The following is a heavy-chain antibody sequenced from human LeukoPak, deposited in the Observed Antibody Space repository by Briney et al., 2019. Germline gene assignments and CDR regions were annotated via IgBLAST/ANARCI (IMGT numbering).Heavy chain of an antibody. V-gene: IGHV3-7*01. Sequence: HAGGSLRLSCGASGFTFSSYWMTWVRQAPGKGLEWVANIKQDGSEKYYVDSVKGRFTISRDNAKNSLYPQMNSLRAEDTAVYYCARGQLYYDSSGFDYWGQGTLVTVSS. CDR1: GFTFSSYW. J-gene: IGHJ4*02. CDR3: ARGQLYYDSSGFDY. CDR2: IKQDGSEK. D-gene: IGHD3-22*01.